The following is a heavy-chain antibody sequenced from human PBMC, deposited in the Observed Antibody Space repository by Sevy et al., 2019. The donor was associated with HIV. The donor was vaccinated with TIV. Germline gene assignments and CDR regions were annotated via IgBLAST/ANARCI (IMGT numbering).Heavy chain of an antibody. CDR1: GFTFSTYG. J-gene: IGHJ4*02. Sequence: GGSLRLSCAASGFTFSTYGMHWVRQAPGKGLEWVAVIWFDGSNTYYADSVKGRFTISRDIAKNTLHLQMNSLRAEDTAAYYGARDLEFYDYGDYGPAFMPDYWGQGTLVTVSS. CDR2: IWFDGSNT. V-gene: IGHV3-33*01. D-gene: IGHD4-17*01. CDR3: ARDLEFYDYGDYGPAFMPDY.